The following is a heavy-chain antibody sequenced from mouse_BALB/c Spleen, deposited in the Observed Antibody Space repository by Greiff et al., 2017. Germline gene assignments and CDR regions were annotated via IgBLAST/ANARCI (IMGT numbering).Heavy chain of an antibody. D-gene: IGHD2-1*01. J-gene: IGHJ2*01. CDR1: GFTFSSYW. V-gene: IGHV6-6*02. CDR2: IRLKSDNYAT. Sequence: EVMLVESGGGLVQPGGSMKLSCVASGFTFSSYWMSWVRQSPEQGLEWVAEIRLKSDNYATHYAESVKGKFNISRDDSKSRLYLQMNSLRAEDTGIYYCTSDGNLLDYGGQGTTRTVSS. CDR3: TSDGNLLDY.